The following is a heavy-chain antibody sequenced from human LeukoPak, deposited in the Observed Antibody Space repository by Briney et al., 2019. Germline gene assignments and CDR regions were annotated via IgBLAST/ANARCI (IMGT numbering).Heavy chain of an antibody. J-gene: IGHJ4*02. D-gene: IGHD2-2*01. CDR1: GFTFDNYA. CDR3: ARGTDQQI. V-gene: IGHV3-9*01. CDR2: INWRSDEI. Sequence: PGGSLRLSCSASGFTFDNYAMHWVRQAPMKGLEWVASINWRSDEIGYADSVKGRFTISRDNAKNSLYLQMNSLRAEDTAVYYCARGTDQQIWGQGTLVTVSS.